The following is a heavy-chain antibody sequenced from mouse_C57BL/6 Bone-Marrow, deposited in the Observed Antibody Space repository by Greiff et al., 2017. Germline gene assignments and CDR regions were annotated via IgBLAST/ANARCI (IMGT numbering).Heavy chain of an antibody. D-gene: IGHD4-1*01. Sequence: VQLKESGPGLVKPSQSLSLTCSVTGYSITSGYYWNWIRQFPGNKLEWMGYISYDGSNNYNPSLKNRISITRDTSKNQFFLKLNSVTTEDTATYYCARDETGRAMDYWGQGTSVTVSS. CDR1: GYSITSGYY. V-gene: IGHV3-6*01. CDR2: ISYDGSN. CDR3: ARDETGRAMDY. J-gene: IGHJ4*01.